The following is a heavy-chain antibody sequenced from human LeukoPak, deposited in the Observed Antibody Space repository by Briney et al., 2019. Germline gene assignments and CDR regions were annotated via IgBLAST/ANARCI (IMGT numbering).Heavy chain of an antibody. V-gene: IGHV3-53*01. CDR2: IYSGGST. J-gene: IGHJ4*02. CDR1: GFTVSSNY. CDR3: ARAAYYYGSGSWYYLHY. Sequence: GGSLCLTRSVSGFTVSSNYMSWVRQAPGKGLEGGSVIYSGGSTYYADSVKGRFTISRDNSKNTLYLQMNSLSAEDTAVYYCARAAYYYGSGSWYYLHYWPQGPLVTVSS. D-gene: IGHD3-10*01.